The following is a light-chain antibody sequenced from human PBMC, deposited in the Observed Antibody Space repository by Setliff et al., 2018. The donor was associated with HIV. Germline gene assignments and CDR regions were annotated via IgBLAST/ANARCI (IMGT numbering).Light chain of an antibody. CDR3: SSYASRTPLYV. CDR1: SSDVGGYNY. Sequence: QSALTQPASVSGSPGQSITISCTATSSDVGGYNYVSWYQQHPGKAPKLMISAVSNRPSGVSNRFSGSNSGNTASLTISGLQAEDEADYYCSSYASRTPLYVFGTGTKVTVL. CDR2: AVS. V-gene: IGLV2-14*03. J-gene: IGLJ1*01.